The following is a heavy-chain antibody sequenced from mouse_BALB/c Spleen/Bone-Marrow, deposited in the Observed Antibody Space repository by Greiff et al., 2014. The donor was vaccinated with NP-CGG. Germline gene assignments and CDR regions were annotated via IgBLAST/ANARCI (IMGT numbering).Heavy chain of an antibody. D-gene: IGHD2-1*01. J-gene: IGHJ1*01. CDR1: GYTFTSYY. CDR3: TRSYYGSYFDV. V-gene: IGHV1S81*02. CDR2: INPSNGGT. Sequence: VQLQESGAELVKPGASVKLSCKASGYTFTSYYMYWVKQRPGQGLEWIGEINPSNGGTNFNEKFKSKATLTVDKSSSTAYMQLSSLTSEDSAVYYCTRSYYGSYFDVWGAGTSVTVSS.